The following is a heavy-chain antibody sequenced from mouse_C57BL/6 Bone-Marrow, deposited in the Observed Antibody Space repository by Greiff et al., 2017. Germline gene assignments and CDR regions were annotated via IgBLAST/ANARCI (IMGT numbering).Heavy chain of an antibody. Sequence: VQLQQPGAELVRPGTSVKLSCKASGYTFTSYWMHWVKQRPGQGLEWIGVIDPSDSYTNYNQKFKGKATLTVDTSSSTAYMQLSSLTSEDSAVYYCARGRIYYYGSSYFDYWGQGTTLTVSS. D-gene: IGHD1-1*01. CDR1: GYTFTSYW. J-gene: IGHJ2*01. CDR2: IDPSDSYT. CDR3: ARGRIYYYGSSYFDY. V-gene: IGHV1-59*01.